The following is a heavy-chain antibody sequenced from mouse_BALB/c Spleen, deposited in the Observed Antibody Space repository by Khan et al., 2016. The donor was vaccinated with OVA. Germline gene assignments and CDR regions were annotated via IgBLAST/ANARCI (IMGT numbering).Heavy chain of an antibody. J-gene: IGHJ3*01. CDR2: INPSNGYT. Sequence: QVQLQQSGAELARPGASVKMSCKASGYTFTSYTIHWIKQRPGQGLEWIGYINPSNGYTNYNQKFKDKATLTADKSSTTAYMQLSSLTSDDSAVYNWVRDGAYYRNDGWFAYWGQGTLVTVSA. D-gene: IGHD2-14*01. CDR3: VRDGAYYRNDGWFAY. CDR1: GYTFTSYT. V-gene: IGHV1-4*01.